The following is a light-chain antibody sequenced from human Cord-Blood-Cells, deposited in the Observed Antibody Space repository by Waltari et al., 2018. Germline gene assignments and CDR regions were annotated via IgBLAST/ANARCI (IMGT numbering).Light chain of an antibody. V-gene: IGLV2-11*01. J-gene: IGLJ2*01. CDR3: CSYAGSYTFDVV. CDR1: SSDVGGYNY. Sequence: QSALTQPRSVSGSPGQSVTISCTGTSSDVGGYNYVPWYQQHPGKAPKLMIYDVSKRPSGVPDRFSSSKSGNTASLTISGLQAEDEADYYCCSYAGSYTFDVVFGGGTKLTVL. CDR2: DVS.